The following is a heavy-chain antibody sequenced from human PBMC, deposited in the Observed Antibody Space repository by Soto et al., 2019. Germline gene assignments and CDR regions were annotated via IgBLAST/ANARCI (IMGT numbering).Heavy chain of an antibody. Sequence: EVQVVESGGGLVKPGGSLRLSCAASGLTFSNAWMNWVRQAPGKGLKWVGRIKRNSDGWTTDYTAPVKGRFTISRDDSKNTVYLQMNSIKSEDTAVYYCATEGHSSGWGWCADWGQGTLVTVSS. V-gene: IGHV3-15*07. D-gene: IGHD6-19*01. CDR1: GLTFSNAW. CDR2: IKRNSDGWTT. J-gene: IGHJ4*02. CDR3: ATEGHSSGWGWCAD.